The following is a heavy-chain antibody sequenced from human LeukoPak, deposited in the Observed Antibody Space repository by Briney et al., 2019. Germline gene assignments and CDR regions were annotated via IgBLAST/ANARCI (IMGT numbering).Heavy chain of an antibody. D-gene: IGHD3-22*01. CDR2: ISGSGDNT. V-gene: IGHV3-23*01. CDR3: AKGSYYDSSGSFYFDY. CDR1: GFTFSSYA. J-gene: IGHJ4*02. Sequence: GGSLRLSCAASGFTFSSYAMSWVRQAPGKGLEWVSGISGSGDNTYYADSVKGRFTISRENSKNTLYVQVNSLGTEDTAAYYCAKGSYYDSSGSFYFDYWGQGTLVTVSS.